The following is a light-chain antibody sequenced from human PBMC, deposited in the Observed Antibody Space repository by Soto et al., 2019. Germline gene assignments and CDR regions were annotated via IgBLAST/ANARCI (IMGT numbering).Light chain of an antibody. Sequence: QSALTQPASASGSPGQSITMSCTGTSSDVGGYNYVSWYQQHPGKDPKLMIYEVSNRPSGISNRFSGSKSGNTAYLTISGLQAEDEADYCCSSYTSSSTLVFGGGTKLTVL. CDR1: SSDVGGYNY. CDR3: SSYTSSSTLV. CDR2: EVS. J-gene: IGLJ2*01. V-gene: IGLV2-14*01.